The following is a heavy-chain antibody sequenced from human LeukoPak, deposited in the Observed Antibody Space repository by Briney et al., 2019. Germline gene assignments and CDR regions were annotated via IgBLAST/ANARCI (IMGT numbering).Heavy chain of an antibody. J-gene: IGHJ5*02. CDR3: AKDFRSKSSSWDWFDP. CDR2: ISYDGSNK. D-gene: IGHD6-13*01. V-gene: IGHV3-30*18. CDR1: GFTFSSYE. Sequence: GGSLRLSCAASGFTFSSYEMNWVRQAPGKGLEWVAVISYDGSNKYYADSVKGRFTISRDNSKNTLYLQMNSLRAEDTAVYYCAKDFRSKSSSWDWFDPWGQGTLVTVSS.